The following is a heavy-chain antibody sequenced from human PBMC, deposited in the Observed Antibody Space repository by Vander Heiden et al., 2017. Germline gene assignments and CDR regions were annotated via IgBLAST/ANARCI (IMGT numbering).Heavy chain of an antibody. D-gene: IGHD6-13*01. CDR3: ARERIAAAGLGAFDI. Sequence: QVQLVQSGAEVKKPGASVKVSCKASGYTFTGYYMHWVRQAPGQGLEWMGWINPNSGGTNYAQKFQGWVTMTRDTSISTAYMELSRLRSDDTAVYYCARERIAAAGLGAFDIWGQGTMVTVSS. V-gene: IGHV1-2*04. CDR1: GYTFTGYY. CDR2: INPNSGGT. J-gene: IGHJ3*02.